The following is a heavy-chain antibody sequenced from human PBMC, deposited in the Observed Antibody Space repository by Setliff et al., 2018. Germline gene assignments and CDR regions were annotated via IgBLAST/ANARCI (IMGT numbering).Heavy chain of an antibody. CDR3: ARGAPQRSSFDSRYMDV. CDR1: GGPLSGFS. D-gene: IGHD1-1*01. CDR2: ITDTGRT. V-gene: IGHV4-34*01. Sequence: SETLSLTCTVYGGPLSGFSWNWIRQSPGGGLEWIGEITDTGRTKYIPSLKSRVTISIHMSWYQFSLRLSSRTAADTAVYYCARGAPQRSSFDSRYMDVWDKGATVTVSS. J-gene: IGHJ6*03.